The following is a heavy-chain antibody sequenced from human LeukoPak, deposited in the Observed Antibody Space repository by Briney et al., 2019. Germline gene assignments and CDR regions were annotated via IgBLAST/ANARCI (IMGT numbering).Heavy chain of an antibody. CDR1: GFTFSSYS. V-gene: IGHV3-21*01. D-gene: IGHD3-3*01. CDR3: ARDLPITIPNAFDI. Sequence: GGSLRLSCAASGFTFSSYSMNWVRQAPGKGLEWVSSISSSSSYIYYADSVKGRFTISRENAKNSLYLQMNSLRAEDTAVYYCARDLPITIPNAFDIWGQGTMVTVSS. CDR2: ISSSSSYI. J-gene: IGHJ3*02.